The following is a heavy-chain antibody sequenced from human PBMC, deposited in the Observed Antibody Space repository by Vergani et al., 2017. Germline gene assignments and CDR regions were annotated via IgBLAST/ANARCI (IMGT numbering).Heavy chain of an antibody. CDR2: INPSGGST. D-gene: IGHD3-10*01. CDR3: ARDHYGSGSYYIFDY. Sequence: QVQLLRSGAEVKKPGASVKFSCKASGYTFTSYYLHWVRRAPGQGLGWMGIINPSGGSTSSAQKFQGRVTMTGDTSTGTVYMELSSLRSEDTAVYYCARDHYGSGSYYIFDYWGQGTLVTVSS. J-gene: IGHJ4*02. V-gene: IGHV1-46*01. CDR1: GYTFTSYY.